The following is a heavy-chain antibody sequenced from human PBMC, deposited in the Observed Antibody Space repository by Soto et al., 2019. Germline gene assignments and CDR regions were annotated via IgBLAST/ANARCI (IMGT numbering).Heavy chain of an antibody. Sequence: QVQLVQSGAEVKKPGSSVKVSCKASGGTFSSYSINWVRQAPGQGLEWMGEIIPIFGTANYAQKFQGRVTIPADESTSTAYMELGSRRSEDTAVYSCAGGGGRHSGGIDSWGQGTLVTVSS. CDR1: GGTFSSYS. J-gene: IGHJ4*02. CDR2: IIPIFGTA. D-gene: IGHD1-26*01. CDR3: AGGGGRHSGGIDS. V-gene: IGHV1-69*01.